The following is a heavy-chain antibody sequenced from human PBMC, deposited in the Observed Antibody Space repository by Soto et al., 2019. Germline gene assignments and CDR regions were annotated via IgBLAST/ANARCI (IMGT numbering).Heavy chain of an antibody. CDR3: ARDRVVYAITNYYYYGMDV. V-gene: IGHV4-38-2*02. CDR1: GYSISSGYY. J-gene: IGHJ6*02. Sequence: SETLSLTCAVSGYSISSGYYWGWIRQPPGKGLEWIGSIYHSGSTYYNPSLKSRVTISVDTSKNQFSLKLSSVTAADTAVYYCARDRVVYAITNYYYYGMDVWGQGNTVTVSS. D-gene: IGHD2-8*02. CDR2: IYHSGST.